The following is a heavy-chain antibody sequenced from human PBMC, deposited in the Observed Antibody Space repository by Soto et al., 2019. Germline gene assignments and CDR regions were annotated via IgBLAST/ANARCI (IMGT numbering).Heavy chain of an antibody. Sequence: GGSLRLSCAASGFTFSSYGMHWVRQAPGKGLEWVAVISYDGSNKYYADSVKGRFTISRDNSKNTLYLQMNSLRAEDTAVYYCAKDGVTYYDFWSGYCPFDYWGQGTLVTVSS. J-gene: IGHJ4*02. CDR1: GFTFSSYG. CDR3: AKDGVTYYDFWSGYCPFDY. D-gene: IGHD3-3*01. CDR2: ISYDGSNK. V-gene: IGHV3-30*18.